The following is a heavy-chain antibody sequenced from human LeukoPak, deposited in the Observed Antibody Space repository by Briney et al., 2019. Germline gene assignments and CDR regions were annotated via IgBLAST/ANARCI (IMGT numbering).Heavy chain of an antibody. D-gene: IGHD6-19*01. CDR3: VKDPGSSGSGYYGY. Sequence: GGSLRLSCSASGFTFSNYAIHWVRQAPGRGLEYVSAISSNGGSTYYADSVKGRFTISRDNSKNTLYLQMSSLRPEDTAVYYCVKDPGSSGSGYYGYWGQGTLVTVSS. V-gene: IGHV3-64D*06. CDR2: ISSNGGST. J-gene: IGHJ4*02. CDR1: GFTFSNYA.